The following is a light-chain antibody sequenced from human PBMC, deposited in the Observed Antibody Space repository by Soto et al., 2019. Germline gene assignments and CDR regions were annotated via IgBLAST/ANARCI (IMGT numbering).Light chain of an antibody. V-gene: IGKV3-11*01. CDR2: DAS. CDR3: QQRSNWPSIT. CDR1: HSVSNY. Sequence: EIVLTQSPATLSLSPGERATLSCRASHSVSNYLAWYQQKPGQAPRLLIYDASNRATDIPARFSGSGSGTDFTLTISSLQPEDFAVYYCQQRSNWPSITFGQGTRLEIK. J-gene: IGKJ5*01.